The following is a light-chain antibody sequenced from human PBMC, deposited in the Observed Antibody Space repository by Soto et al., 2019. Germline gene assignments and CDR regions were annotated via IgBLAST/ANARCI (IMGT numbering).Light chain of an antibody. CDR3: CSYAGSSPYV. V-gene: IGLV2-23*02. CDR1: SSDVGSYNL. J-gene: IGLJ1*01. CDR2: EVS. Sequence: QSALTQPDSVSGSPLQSITISCTGTSSDVGSYNLVSWYQQHPGKAPKLMIYEVSKRPSGVSNRFSGSKSGNTASLTISGLQAEDEADYYCCSYAGSSPYVFGTGTKVTFL.